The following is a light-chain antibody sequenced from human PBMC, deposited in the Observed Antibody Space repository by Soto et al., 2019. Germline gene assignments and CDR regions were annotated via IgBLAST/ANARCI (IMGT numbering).Light chain of an antibody. V-gene: IGKV1-6*01. CDR3: LQDYNYPRT. CDR2: AAY. J-gene: IGKJ1*01. Sequence: AIQITQSPSSLSASVGDRVTITCRASQAIGTDLGWYHQKPGKAHNLLIYAAYSLQTGVQSRFRGSGSGTDFTLTISSLQPEDFATYYCLQDYNYPRTFGQGTKVDI. CDR1: QAIGTD.